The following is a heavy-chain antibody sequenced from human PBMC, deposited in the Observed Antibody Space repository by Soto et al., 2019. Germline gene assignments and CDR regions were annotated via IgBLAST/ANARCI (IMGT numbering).Heavy chain of an antibody. Sequence: ASVKVSCKASGYTFTSYGISWVRQAPGQGLEWMGWISAYNGNTNYAQKLQGRVTMTTDTSTSTAYMELRSMRSDDTAVYHCARDLPAAISFYFDYWGQGSLVTVSS. V-gene: IGHV1-18*01. CDR1: GYTFTSYG. CDR3: ARDLPAAISFYFDY. J-gene: IGHJ4*02. CDR2: ISAYNGNT. D-gene: IGHD2-2*02.